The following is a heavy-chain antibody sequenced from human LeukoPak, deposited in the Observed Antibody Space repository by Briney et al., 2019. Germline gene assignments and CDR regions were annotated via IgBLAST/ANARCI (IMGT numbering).Heavy chain of an antibody. D-gene: IGHD6-13*01. V-gene: IGHV3-74*01. Sequence: GGSLRLSCAASGFAFSSYWMHWVRQAPGRGLVWVSRINSDGTSTIYADSVKGRFTFSRDNAKNTLYLQMNSLRVEDTAVYYCARDEIPSSSSWIDYWGQGTLVTVSS. CDR1: GFAFSSYW. CDR2: INSDGTST. J-gene: IGHJ4*02. CDR3: ARDEIPSSSSWIDY.